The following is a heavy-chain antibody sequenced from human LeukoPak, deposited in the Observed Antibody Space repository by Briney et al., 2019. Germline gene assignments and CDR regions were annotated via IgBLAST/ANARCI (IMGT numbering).Heavy chain of an antibody. Sequence: ASVKLSCKASGYTFTGYYMHWVRQAPGQGLELMGWINPNSGGTNYAQKFQGRVTITRDMSTSTAYMELSSLRSEDTAVYYCAASKLWFGEYYYYYYGTDVWGQGTTVTVSS. V-gene: IGHV1-2*02. CDR1: GYTFTGYY. CDR3: AASKLWFGEYYYYYYGTDV. J-gene: IGHJ6*02. CDR2: INPNSGGT. D-gene: IGHD3-10*01.